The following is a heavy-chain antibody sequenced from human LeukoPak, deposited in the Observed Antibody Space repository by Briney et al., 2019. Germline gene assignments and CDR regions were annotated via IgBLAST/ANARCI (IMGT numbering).Heavy chain of an antibody. CDR2: IYHSGST. CDR3: AGHHPRNTVDF. D-gene: IGHD2/OR15-2a*01. Sequence: SETLSLTCTVSGGTIRSYYWGWIRQPPGKGLEWIGYIYHSGSTSYNPSLKSRVTISVDTSKNQFSLKLSSVTAADTAVYYCAGHHPRNTVDFWGQGTLVTVSS. J-gene: IGHJ4*02. CDR1: GGTIRSYY. V-gene: IGHV4-59*08.